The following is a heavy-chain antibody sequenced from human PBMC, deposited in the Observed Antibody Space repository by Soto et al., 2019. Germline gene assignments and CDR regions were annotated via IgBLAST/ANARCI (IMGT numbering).Heavy chain of an antibody. Sequence: EVQLVESGGNLVQPGGSLRLSCAASGFTVSSNYMSWVRQAPGKGLEWVSVIDSGGSTYYADSVKGRFTISRDKAKNTLYNQMTSLSADDPAVYYCARYCSGGSCYSRYYCYMDVWGKGTTVTVSS. D-gene: IGHD2-15*01. J-gene: IGHJ6*03. CDR1: GFTVSSNY. CDR2: IDSGGST. CDR3: ARYCSGGSCYSRYYCYMDV. V-gene: IGHV3-66*01.